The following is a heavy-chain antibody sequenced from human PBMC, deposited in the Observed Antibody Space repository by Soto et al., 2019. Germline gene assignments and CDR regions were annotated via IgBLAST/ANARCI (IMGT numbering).Heavy chain of an antibody. V-gene: IGHV4-34*01. J-gene: IGHJ5*02. D-gene: IGHD6-6*01. Sequence: SETLSLTCAVYGGSFSSYYWSWIRQPPGKGLEWIGEINHSGSTNYNPSLKSRVTISVDTSKNQFSLKLSSVTAADTAVYYCARGDQYSNQIDNFAWGQETLVTVSS. CDR2: INHSGST. CDR1: GGSFSSYY. CDR3: ARGDQYSNQIDNFA.